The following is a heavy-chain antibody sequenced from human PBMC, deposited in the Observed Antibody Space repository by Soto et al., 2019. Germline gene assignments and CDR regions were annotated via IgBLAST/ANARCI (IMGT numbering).Heavy chain of an antibody. D-gene: IGHD3-10*01. V-gene: IGHV4-59*08. CDR2: MYNSGST. Sequence: QVQLQESGPGLVKPSETLSLTCTVSGDSISSYYWSWIRQPPGKGLEWIGYMYNSGSTNYNPSLKGQITISVDPSKNQFSLKLSSVTAADTAVYYCARWKSKMLRGVVFDIWGQGTMVTVSS. J-gene: IGHJ3*02. CDR1: GDSISSYY. CDR3: ARWKSKMLRGVVFDI.